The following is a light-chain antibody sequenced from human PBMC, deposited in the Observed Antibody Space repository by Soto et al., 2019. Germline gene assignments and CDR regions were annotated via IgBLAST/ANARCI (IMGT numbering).Light chain of an antibody. J-gene: IGKJ2*03. CDR1: RGISSY. CDR2: GAS. CDR3: QQLNSYPYS. V-gene: IGKV1-9*01. Sequence: DIQLTQSPSFLSASVGDRVTITCRASRGISSYLAWYQQKPGRAPKVLIYGASTLQSGVPSRFSGSGSGTEFTLTISSLQPEDFATYYCQQLNSYPYSFGQGTKLGIK.